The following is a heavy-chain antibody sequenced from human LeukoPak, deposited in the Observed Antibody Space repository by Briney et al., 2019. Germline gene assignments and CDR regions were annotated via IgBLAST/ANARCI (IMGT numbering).Heavy chain of an antibody. Sequence: PGGSLRLSCAASGFTVSSNYMNWVRQAPGKGLEWVSLIYTGGNTFYADSVKGRFTISRDISKNTLYLQMNSLRAEDTAVYYCARAEQSSGYLLSDYWGQGTLVTVSS. J-gene: IGHJ4*02. V-gene: IGHV3-53*01. CDR3: ARAEQSSGYLLSDY. D-gene: IGHD3-22*01. CDR2: IYTGGNT. CDR1: GFTVSSNY.